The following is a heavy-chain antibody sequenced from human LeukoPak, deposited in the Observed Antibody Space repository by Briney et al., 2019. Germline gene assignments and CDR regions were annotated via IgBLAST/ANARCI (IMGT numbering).Heavy chain of an antibody. CDR3: ARDAVGSGSEGFDY. D-gene: IGHD1-26*01. CDR1: GFTFSTYS. J-gene: IGHJ4*02. CDR2: ISSSSNYI. Sequence: GGSLRLSCAASGFTFSTYSINWVRQAPGKGLEWVSSISSSSNYIYYADSLKGRFTISRDNAKNSLFLQMNSLRAEDTAVYYCARDAVGSGSEGFDYWGXGTLVTVSS. V-gene: IGHV3-21*01.